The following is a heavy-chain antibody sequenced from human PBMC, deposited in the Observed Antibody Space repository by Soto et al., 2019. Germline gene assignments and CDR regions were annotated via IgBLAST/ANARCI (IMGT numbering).Heavy chain of an antibody. CDR1: GFTFCNYA. V-gene: IGHV3-23*01. CDR3: ANDPLWYDSDLNPPPGFDP. J-gene: IGHJ5*02. D-gene: IGHD6-19*01. CDR2: ITAYGDTT. Sequence: VQLLESGGGFVQPGGSLTLSCADSGFTFCNYAMSWVRQAPGKGLEWVSSITAYGDTTHYADSVKGRFTISRDSPKNTLYLQKDSLSAEDTAVYFCANDPLWYDSDLNPPPGFDPKGQGTLVTVSS.